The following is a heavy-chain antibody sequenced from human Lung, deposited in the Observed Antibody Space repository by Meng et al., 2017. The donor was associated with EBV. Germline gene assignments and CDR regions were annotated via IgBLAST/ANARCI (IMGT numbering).Heavy chain of an antibody. CDR3: ARGGNFDP. V-gene: IGHV7-4-1*02. Sequence: VRVGQGGAEFKKSAATVMVVCKASEYTFSTDTTNWVRQARGRGLERMGWISTNTEYAAYTQGLTGRSGVSLDNSVSTEYLQIRSQEAEDTAGEYCARGGNFDPWGQGTLVTVSS. CDR2: ISTNTEYA. D-gene: IGHD2/OR15-2a*01. CDR1: EYTFSTDT. J-gene: IGHJ5*02.